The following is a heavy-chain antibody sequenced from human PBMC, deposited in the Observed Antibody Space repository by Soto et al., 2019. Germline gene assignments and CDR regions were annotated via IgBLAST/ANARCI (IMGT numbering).Heavy chain of an antibody. Sequence: ASVKVSCKASGYTFTSYAMHWVRQAPGQRLEWMGGINASNGKAKYSQKFQGRVTITTDKSTSTAYMELSSLRSEDTAVYYCARLQLVRGQDYFDYWGQGTLVTVSS. CDR3: ARLQLVRGQDYFDY. CDR1: GYTFTSYA. V-gene: IGHV1-3*01. D-gene: IGHD2-15*01. J-gene: IGHJ4*02. CDR2: INASNGKA.